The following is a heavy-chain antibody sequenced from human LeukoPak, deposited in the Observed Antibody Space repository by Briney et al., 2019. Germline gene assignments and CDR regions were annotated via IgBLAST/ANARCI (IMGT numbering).Heavy chain of an antibody. CDR1: GGSISGYY. D-gene: IGHD6-13*01. CDR2: IYYSGST. Sequence: PSETLSLTCTVSGGSISGYYWSWIRQPPGKGLEWIGYIYYSGSTNYNPSLKSRVTISVDTSKNQFSLKLSSVTAADTAVYYCARDRFYSSSWTGFDYWGQGTLVTVSS. J-gene: IGHJ4*02. CDR3: ARDRFYSSSWTGFDY. V-gene: IGHV4-59*12.